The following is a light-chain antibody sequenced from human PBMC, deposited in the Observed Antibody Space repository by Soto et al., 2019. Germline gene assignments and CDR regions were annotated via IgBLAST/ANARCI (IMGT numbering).Light chain of an antibody. J-gene: IGKJ1*01. V-gene: IGKV3-20*01. CDR1: QSVSSN. CDR3: QQYGSSPWT. CDR2: GAS. Sequence: DIVMTQSPATLSLSPRERATPSVRASQSVSSNLAWYQQKPGQAPRLLIFGASSRATGIPDRFSGSGSGTDFTLTISRLEPEDFAVYYCQQYGSSPWTFGQGTKVDIK.